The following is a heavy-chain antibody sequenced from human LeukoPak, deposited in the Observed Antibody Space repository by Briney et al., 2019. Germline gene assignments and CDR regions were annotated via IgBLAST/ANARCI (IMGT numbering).Heavy chain of an antibody. D-gene: IGHD5-24*01. J-gene: IGHJ6*02. V-gene: IGHV4-61*08. Sequence: PSETLSLTCTVSGGSISSGGYYWSWIRQHPGKGLEWIGYIYYSGSTNYNPSLKSRVTVSVDTSKNQFSLKLSSVTAADTAVYYCARFPGGGYSYYYYYGMDVWGQGTTVTVSS. CDR3: ARFPGGGYSYYYYYGMDV. CDR2: IYYSGST. CDR1: GGSISSGGYY.